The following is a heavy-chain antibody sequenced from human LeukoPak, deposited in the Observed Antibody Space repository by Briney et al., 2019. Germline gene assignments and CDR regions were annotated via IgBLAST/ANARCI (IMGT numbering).Heavy chain of an antibody. J-gene: IGHJ3*02. CDR2: IWYDGSNK. CDR1: GFTFSSYG. V-gene: IGHV3-33*01. D-gene: IGHD3-10*01. Sequence: PGGSLRLSCAASGFTFSSYGMHWVRQAPGKELEWVAVIWYDGSNKYYADSVKGRFTISRDNSKNTLYLQMNSLRAEDTAVYYCARAGITMVRGVAYEAFDIWGQGTMVTVSS. CDR3: ARAGITMVRGVAYEAFDI.